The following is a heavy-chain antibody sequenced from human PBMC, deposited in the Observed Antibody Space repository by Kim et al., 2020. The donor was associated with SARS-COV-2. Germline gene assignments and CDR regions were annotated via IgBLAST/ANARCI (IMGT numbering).Heavy chain of an antibody. V-gene: IGHV3-33*01. CDR2: IWYDGSNK. D-gene: IGHD6-13*01. CDR3: ARSGGYSSSWYPGRAFDI. Sequence: GGSLRPSCAASGFTFSSYGMHWVRQAPGKGLEWVAVIWYDGSNKYYADSVKGRFTISRDNSKNTLYLQMNSLRAEDTAVYYCARSGGYSSSWYPGRAFDIWGQGTMVTVSS. J-gene: IGHJ3*02. CDR1: GFTFSSYG.